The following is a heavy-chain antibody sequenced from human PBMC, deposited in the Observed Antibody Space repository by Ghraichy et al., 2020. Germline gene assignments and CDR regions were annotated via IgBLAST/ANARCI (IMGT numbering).Heavy chain of an antibody. CDR3: ARTSHGFWSGFGY. D-gene: IGHD3-3*01. Sequence: SETLSLTCTVSGDSITNYYWSWIRQPPGKGLEWIGYILYTGKTDYSPSLKSRVTISLGRSKKHFSLELSSVTPADTAVYYCARTSHGFWSGFGYWGQGALVTVSS. J-gene: IGHJ4*02. CDR1: GDSITNYY. V-gene: IGHV4-59*01. CDR2: ILYTGKT.